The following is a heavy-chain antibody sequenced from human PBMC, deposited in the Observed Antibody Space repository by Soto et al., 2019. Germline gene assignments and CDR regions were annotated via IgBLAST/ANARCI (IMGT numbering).Heavy chain of an antibody. CDR1: GFTFSSYS. Sequence: GGSLRLSCAASGFTFSSYSMNWVRQAPGKGLEWVSSISSSSSYIYYADSMKGRFTISRDNAKNSLYLQMNSLRAEDTAVYYCARDWMDLRAARPNYFDYWGQGTPVTVSS. CDR3: ARDWMDLRAARPNYFDY. V-gene: IGHV3-21*01. J-gene: IGHJ4*02. CDR2: ISSSSSYI. D-gene: IGHD6-6*01.